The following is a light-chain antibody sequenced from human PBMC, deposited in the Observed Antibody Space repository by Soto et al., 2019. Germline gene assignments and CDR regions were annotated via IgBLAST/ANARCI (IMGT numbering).Light chain of an antibody. V-gene: IGKV1-39*01. CDR1: QGIRSY. CDR2: SES. Sequence: DIQLTQSPSSLSASVGDRITITCRVSQGIRSYLDWYRQKPGKVPKLLIYSESNLQSGVPSRFSGSGSGTDFTLTITSLQPEDFATYYCQQSYGTPITFGQGTRLEIK. CDR3: QQSYGTPIT. J-gene: IGKJ5*01.